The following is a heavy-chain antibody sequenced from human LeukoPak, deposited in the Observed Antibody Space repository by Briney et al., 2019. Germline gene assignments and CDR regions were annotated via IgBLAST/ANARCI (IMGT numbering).Heavy chain of an antibody. CDR1: GFTFGDYA. CDR2: IRSKAYGGTT. Sequence: GGSLRLSCTASGFTFGDYAMSWFRQAPGKGLEWVGFIRSKAYGGTTEYAASVKGRFTISRDDSKSIAYLQMNRLKTEDTAVYYCTRDLTCSSTSCYGRFDYWGQGTLVTVSS. D-gene: IGHD2-2*01. V-gene: IGHV3-49*03. J-gene: IGHJ4*02. CDR3: TRDLTCSSTSCYGRFDY.